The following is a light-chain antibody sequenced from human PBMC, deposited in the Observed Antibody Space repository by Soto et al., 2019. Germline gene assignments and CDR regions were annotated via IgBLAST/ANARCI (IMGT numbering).Light chain of an antibody. J-gene: IGKJ5*01. V-gene: IGKV3-20*01. CDR2: GAS. Sequence: EIVLTQSPDILSLSPGERATLSCRASKSVNSNYLAWFQQHPGQPPRLLIFGASSRAIGIPDRFSGSGTETDFTLSITRLEPEDFGVYYCQQYGRPPFNFGQGTRLEI. CDR1: KSVNSNY. CDR3: QQYGRPPFN.